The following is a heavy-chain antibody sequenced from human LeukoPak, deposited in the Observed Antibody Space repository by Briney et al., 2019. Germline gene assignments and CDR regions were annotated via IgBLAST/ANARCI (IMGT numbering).Heavy chain of an antibody. CDR2: ISSSSSTM. CDR3: ARERDSSSWYAFDI. J-gene: IGHJ3*02. Sequence: HPGGSLRLSCAASGFTFSSYSMNWVRKAPGKGLEWVSYISSSSSTMYYADSVKGRFTISRDNAKNSLYLQINSLRDEDTAVYYCARERDSSSWYAFDIWGQGTMVTVSS. D-gene: IGHD6-13*01. V-gene: IGHV3-48*02. CDR1: GFTFSSYS.